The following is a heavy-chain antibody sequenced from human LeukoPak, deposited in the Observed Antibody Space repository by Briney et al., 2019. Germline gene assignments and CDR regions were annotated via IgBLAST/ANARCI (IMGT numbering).Heavy chain of an antibody. D-gene: IGHD3-10*01. Sequence: SETLSLTCAVSGGSISSYYWSWIRQPPGKGLEWIGEINHSGSTNYNPSLKSRVTISVDTSKNQLSLKLSSVTAADTAVYYCARGLRGVIRRWFDPWGQGTLVTVSS. CDR3: ARGLRGVIRRWFDP. CDR1: GGSISSYY. J-gene: IGHJ5*02. CDR2: INHSGST. V-gene: IGHV4-34*01.